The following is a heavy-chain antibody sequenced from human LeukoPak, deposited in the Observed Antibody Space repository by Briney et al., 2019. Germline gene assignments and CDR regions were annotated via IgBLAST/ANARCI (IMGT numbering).Heavy chain of an antibody. CDR1: GYTFTSYD. CDR2: MNPNSGNT. V-gene: IGHV1-8*03. J-gene: IGHJ4*02. Sequence: ASVRVSCKASGYTFTSYDINWVRPATGQGLEWMGWMNPNSGNTGYAQKFQGRVTITRNTSISTAYMELSSLRSEDTAVYYCAILYDFWSGFGDYWGQGTLVTVSS. D-gene: IGHD3-3*01. CDR3: AILYDFWSGFGDY.